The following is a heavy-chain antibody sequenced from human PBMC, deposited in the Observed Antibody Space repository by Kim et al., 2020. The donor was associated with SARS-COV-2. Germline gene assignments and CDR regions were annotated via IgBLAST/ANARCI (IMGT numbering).Heavy chain of an antibody. D-gene: IGHD3-10*01. Sequence: GGSLRLSCAASGFTFSSYWMSWVRQAPGKGLEWVANIKQDGSEKYYVDSVKGRFTISRDNAKNSLYLQMNSLRAEDTAVYYCARETYGSGSVPYYFDYWGQGTLVTVSS. CDR2: IKQDGSEK. J-gene: IGHJ4*02. CDR1: GFTFSSYW. CDR3: ARETYGSGSVPYYFDY. V-gene: IGHV3-7*01.